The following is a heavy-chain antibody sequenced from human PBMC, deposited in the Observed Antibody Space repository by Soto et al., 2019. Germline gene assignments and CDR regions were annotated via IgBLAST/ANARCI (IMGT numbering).Heavy chain of an antibody. CDR1: GFTFSSYG. J-gene: IGHJ6*02. D-gene: IGHD3-3*01. CDR3: AGGALRFFGPAYYYYGLDV. V-gene: IGHV3-30*03. Sequence: GGSLRLSCAASGFTFSSYGMHWVRQAPGKGLEWVAVISYDGSNKYYADSVKGRFTISRDNSKNTLYLQMNSLRAEDTAVYYCAGGALRFFGPAYYYYGLDVWGQGATVTVSS. CDR2: ISYDGSNK.